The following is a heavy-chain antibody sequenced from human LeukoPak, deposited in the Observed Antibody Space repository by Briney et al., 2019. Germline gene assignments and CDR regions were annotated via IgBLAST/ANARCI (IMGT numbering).Heavy chain of an antibody. J-gene: IGHJ4*02. V-gene: IGHV3-53*01. CDR2: IYSGGST. D-gene: IGHD6-13*01. CDR1: GFTFSSYS. CDR3: ARVSSYSSSWYIFDY. Sequence: GGSLRLSCAASGFTFSSYSMNWVRQAPGKGLEWVSVIYSGGSTYYADSVKGRFTISRDNSKNTLYLQMNSLRAEDTAVYYCARVSSYSSSWYIFDYWGQGTLVTVSS.